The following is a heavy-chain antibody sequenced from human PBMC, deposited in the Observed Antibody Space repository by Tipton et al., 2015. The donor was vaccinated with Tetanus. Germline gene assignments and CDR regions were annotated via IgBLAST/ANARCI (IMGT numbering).Heavy chain of an antibody. J-gene: IGHJ3*02. CDR2: INPNNGGT. V-gene: IGHV1-2*02. CDR3: SRTGLYLSSEGFDI. D-gene: IGHD3-9*01. Sequence: QSGPEVKKPGASVKVSCTASGYTFTGYYLHWVRQAPGQGPEWMGWINPNNGGTHLAQKFQGRVTLTTVTSISTAYMELSRLTSDDTAIYFCSRTGLYLSSEGFDIWGQGTMVIVSS. CDR1: GYTFTGYY.